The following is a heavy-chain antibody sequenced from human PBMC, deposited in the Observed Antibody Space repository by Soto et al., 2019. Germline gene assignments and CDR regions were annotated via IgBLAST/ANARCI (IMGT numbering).Heavy chain of an antibody. CDR3: ARHPPYGPLDY. CDR1: GDSGGFISSSSYH. J-gene: IGHJ4*02. Sequence: QLQLQESGPGLVKPSETLSLTCTVSGDSGGFISSSSYHWGWIRQPPGKGLEWIGNIHYSGTTYSNPSLKMPVTIPGDTSKNHFSLSLASVTAADTAVYYCARHPPYGPLDYWGQGTLVTVSS. V-gene: IGHV4-39*01. D-gene: IGHD4-17*01. CDR2: IHYSGTT.